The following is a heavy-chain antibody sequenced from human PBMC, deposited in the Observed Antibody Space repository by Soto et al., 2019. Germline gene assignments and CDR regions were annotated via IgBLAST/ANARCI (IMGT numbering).Heavy chain of an antibody. CDR1: GYRFTTHY. Sequence: QVQLVQSGAEVKKPGASVRVSCEASGYRFTTHYIHWVRPAPGKGLEWMGRMNVGTGGTTYAHKFQGRVTMTRDTSIRTAYLEVSSVKSDDTAMYYCARDGNFALRGYSFGFDFWGQGTLVTVSS. V-gene: IGHV1-2*06. CDR2: MNVGTGGT. J-gene: IGHJ4*02. D-gene: IGHD5-18*01. CDR3: ARDGNFALRGYSFGFDF.